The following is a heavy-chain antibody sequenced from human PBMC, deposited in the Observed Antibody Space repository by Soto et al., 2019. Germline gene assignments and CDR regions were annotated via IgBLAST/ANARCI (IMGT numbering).Heavy chain of an antibody. D-gene: IGHD6-19*01. V-gene: IGHV3-30*04. CDR1: GFSFSSYA. CDR2: ISKDGMNK. J-gene: IGHJ5*02. CDR3: ARDMYSSDYFVKWFEP. Sequence: QVRLVESGGGVVQPGRSLRLSCTASGFSFSSYAMYWFRQPPGKGLEWGAAISKDGMNKNYADSVKGRVTVSRDNANYSLDLQLNSLRGEDTAMYYCARDMYSSDYFVKWFEPWGQGTLVTVSS.